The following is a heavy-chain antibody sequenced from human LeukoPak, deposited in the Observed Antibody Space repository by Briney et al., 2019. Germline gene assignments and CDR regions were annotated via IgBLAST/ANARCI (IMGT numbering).Heavy chain of an antibody. CDR3: ARSQDNKWFDP. D-gene: IGHD2-15*01. J-gene: IGHJ5*02. CDR2: IYPGNLDT. V-gene: IGHV5-51*01. CDR1: GYSFTSYW. Sequence: GESLNSSFKGPGYSFTSYWIGWVRQMPGKGLEWVGIIYPGNLDTRYSPSFQGQVTISADKSSSTSDLQWSSLNASDTAMYYCARSQDNKWFDPWGQGTLVTVSS.